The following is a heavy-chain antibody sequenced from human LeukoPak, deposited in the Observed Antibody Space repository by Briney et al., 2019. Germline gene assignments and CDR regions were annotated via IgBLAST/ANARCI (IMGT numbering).Heavy chain of an antibody. J-gene: IGHJ4*02. D-gene: IGHD2-15*01. V-gene: IGHV4-30-4*01. Sequence: SETLSLTCTVSGGSISSGDYYWSWIRQPPGKGLEWIGYIYYSGSTYYNPSLKSRVTISVDTSKNQFSLKLSSVTAADTAVYYCARDLALECSGGRCYLEDYWGQGTLVTVSS. CDR1: GGSISSGDYY. CDR3: ARDLALECSGGRCYLEDY. CDR2: IYYSGST.